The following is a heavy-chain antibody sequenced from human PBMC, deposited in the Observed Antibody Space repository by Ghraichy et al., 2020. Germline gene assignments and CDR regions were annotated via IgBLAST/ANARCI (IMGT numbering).Heavy chain of an antibody. CDR2: IYTSGST. D-gene: IGHD6-13*01. CDR3: AREADQRIAAAGTFDY. CDR1: GGSISSYY. J-gene: IGHJ4*02. Sequence: SETLSLTYTVSGGSISSYYWSWIRQPAGKGLEWIGRIYTSGSTNYNPSLKSRVTMSVDTSKNQFSLKLSSVTAADTAVYYCAREADQRIAAAGTFDYWGQGTLVTVSS. V-gene: IGHV4-4*07.